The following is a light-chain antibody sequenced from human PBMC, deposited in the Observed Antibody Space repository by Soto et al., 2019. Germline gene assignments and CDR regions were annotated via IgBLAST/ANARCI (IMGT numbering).Light chain of an antibody. CDR2: RNN. J-gene: IGLJ1*01. CDR3: QSYDGSLSGYV. CDR1: NSNIGGNY. Sequence: QSVLTQPPSASGTPGQRVTISCSGSNSNIGGNYVYWYQHLPGTAPKLLIYRNNKRPSGVPDRFSGSKSGTSASLAISGLRSEDEADYYCQSYDGSLSGYVFGTGTKLTVL. V-gene: IGLV1-47*01.